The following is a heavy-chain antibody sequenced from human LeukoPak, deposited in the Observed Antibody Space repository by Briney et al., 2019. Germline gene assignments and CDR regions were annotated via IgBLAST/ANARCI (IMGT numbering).Heavy chain of an antibody. D-gene: IGHD6-13*01. CDR2: ISPGTGGT. Sequence: ASLKVSCKVSGYTFSGYYIHWVRQAPGQGLEWMGWISPGTGGTNYAQKFQGRVTMTRDTSIATVYLEVNSLTSDDTAVYFCATIRTSAAALGQGTLVTVS. CDR1: GYTFSGYY. CDR3: ATIRTSAAA. V-gene: IGHV1-2*02. J-gene: IGHJ5*02.